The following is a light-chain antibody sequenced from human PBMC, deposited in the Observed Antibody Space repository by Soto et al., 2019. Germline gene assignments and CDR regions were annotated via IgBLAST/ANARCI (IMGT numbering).Light chain of an antibody. Sequence: QSPLTQPASVSGSPGQSITIACTGTSSDVGGLDYVSWYQHHPGKAPKLIIHEVSSRPSGVSDRFSGSKSGNTASLTISTLQAEDEANYYCRSYTTSSTYVFGTGTKVTVL. CDR1: SSDVGGLDY. J-gene: IGLJ1*01. CDR3: RSYTTSSTYV. V-gene: IGLV2-14*01. CDR2: EVS.